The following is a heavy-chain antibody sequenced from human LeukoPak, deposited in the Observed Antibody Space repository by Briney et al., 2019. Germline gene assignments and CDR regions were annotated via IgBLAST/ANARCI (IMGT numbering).Heavy chain of an antibody. J-gene: IGHJ4*02. CDR2: ISGSGGST. D-gene: IGHD3-22*01. CDR3: AKDWGTYYYDSSGYYPY. Sequence: GGSLRLSCAASGFTFSSYAMSWVRQAPGKGLEWVSGISGSGGSTYYADSVKGRFTISRDNSKNTLYLQMNSLRAEDTAVYYCAKDWGTYYYDSSGYYPYWGQGTLVTVSS. CDR1: GFTFSSYA. V-gene: IGHV3-23*01.